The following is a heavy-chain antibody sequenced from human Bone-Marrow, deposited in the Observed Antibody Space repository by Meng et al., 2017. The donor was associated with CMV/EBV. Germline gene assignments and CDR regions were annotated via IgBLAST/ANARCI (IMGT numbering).Heavy chain of an antibody. CDR1: GFTFSSYS. V-gene: IGHV3-21*01. CDR3: ASEGCGGDCYSFRSFYYYYGMDV. D-gene: IGHD2-21*01. CDR2: ISSSSSYI. Sequence: GASLKISCAASGFTFSSYSMNWVRQAPGKGLEWVSSISSSSSYIYYADSVKGRFTISRDNAKNSLYLQMNSLRAEDTAVYYCASEGCGGDCYSFRSFYYYYGMDVWGQGTTVTVSS. J-gene: IGHJ6*02.